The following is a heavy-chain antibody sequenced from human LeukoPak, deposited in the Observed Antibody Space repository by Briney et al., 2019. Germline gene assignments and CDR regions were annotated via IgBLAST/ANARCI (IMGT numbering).Heavy chain of an antibody. CDR2: IKQDGSEK. CDR1: GFTFSSYW. D-gene: IGHD1-26*01. CDR3: AKEWELLPGMFDY. J-gene: IGHJ4*02. V-gene: IGHV3-7*03. Sequence: TGGSLRLSCAASGFTFSSYWMSWVRQAPGKGLEWVANIKQDGSEKYYVDSVKGRFTISRDNAKNSLYLQMNSLRAEDTAVYYCAKEWELLPGMFDYWGQGTLVTVSS.